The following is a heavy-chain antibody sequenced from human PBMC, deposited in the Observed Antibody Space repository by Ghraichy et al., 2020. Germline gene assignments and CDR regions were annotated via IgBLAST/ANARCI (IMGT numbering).Heavy chain of an antibody. V-gene: IGHV1-69*06. D-gene: IGHD2-15*01. J-gene: IGHJ6*02. CDR3: ARGREVVAATRSYSYYYYGMDV. CDR1: GGTFSSYS. Sequence: SVKVSCKASGGTFSSYSISWVRQAPGQGLEWMGGIIPIFGTANYAQKFQGRVTITADKSTSTAYMELSSLRSEEPAVYYCARGREVVAATRSYSYYYYGMDVWGQGTTVTVSS. CDR2: IIPIFGTA.